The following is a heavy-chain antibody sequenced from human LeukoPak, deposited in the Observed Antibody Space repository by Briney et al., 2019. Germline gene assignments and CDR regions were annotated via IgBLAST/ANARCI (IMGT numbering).Heavy chain of an antibody. J-gene: IGHJ4*02. CDR2: IYYSGST. CDR3: ARRGDGYNYWDY. V-gene: IGHV4-59*08. Sequence: PSETLSLTCTVSGDSMSNYYWSWIRQPPGKGLEWIGYIYYSGSTNYNPSLKSRVTISVDTSKNQFSLKLSSVTAADTAVYYCARRGDGYNYWDYWGQGTLVTVSS. D-gene: IGHD5-24*01. CDR1: GDSMSNYY.